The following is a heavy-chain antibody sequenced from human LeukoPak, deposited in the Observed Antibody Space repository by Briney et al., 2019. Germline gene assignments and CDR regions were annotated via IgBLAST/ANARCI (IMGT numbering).Heavy chain of an antibody. CDR2: IRYDGNNK. V-gene: IGHV3-30*02. CDR3: AKDRWGAVASFDN. CDR1: GFTFSSYD. Sequence: GGSLRLSCAASGFTFSSYDMHWVRQAPGKGLEGVAFIRYDGNNKYHADSVKGRFTTSRDNSKNTLNLQMNNLRAEDTAVYYCAKDRWGAVASFDNWGQGTLVTVSS. J-gene: IGHJ4*02. D-gene: IGHD6-19*01.